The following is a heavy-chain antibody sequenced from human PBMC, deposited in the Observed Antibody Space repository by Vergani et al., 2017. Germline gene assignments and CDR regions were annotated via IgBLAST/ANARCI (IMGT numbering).Heavy chain of an antibody. V-gene: IGHV3-23*01. CDR2: ISARYPST. CDR1: GFTFSACP. Sequence: EVQLLQSGGGVIQPGGSVRLSCAASGFTFSACPMTWVRQAPGKGLEWVSAISARYPSTYSVKGRFTISRDNSKNMLYLQMNSLRAEDTAIYYCVRDSGYCDSDTCYRGGFCQHWGQGTLVTVS. CDR3: VRDSGYCDSDTCYRGGFCQH. J-gene: IGHJ1*01. D-gene: IGHD2-21*01.